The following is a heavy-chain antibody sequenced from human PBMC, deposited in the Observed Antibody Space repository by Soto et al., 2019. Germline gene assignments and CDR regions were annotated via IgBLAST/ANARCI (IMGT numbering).Heavy chain of an antibody. CDR3: AKVTVSAYYYYYYGMDV. Sequence: GSLRLSCAASGFTFSSYAMSWVRQAPGKGLEWVSAISGSGGSTYYADSVKGRFTISRDNSKNTLYLQMNSLRAEDTAVYYCAKVTVSAYYYYYYGMDVWGQGTTVTVSS. CDR1: GFTFSSYA. CDR2: ISGSGGST. D-gene: IGHD6-25*01. J-gene: IGHJ6*02. V-gene: IGHV3-23*01.